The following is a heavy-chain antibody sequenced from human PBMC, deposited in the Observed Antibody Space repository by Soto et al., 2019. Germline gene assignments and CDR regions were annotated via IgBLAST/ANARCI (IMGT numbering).Heavy chain of an antibody. Sequence: QVQLQQWGAGLLKPSETLSLTCAVYGGSVNSGNYYWSWIRQPPGKGLEWIGEMSHSGGTHFNPSLKSRVTIPVDRSKNQFSLKMSSVTAADTALYYCARVERGTATTVVDAFDIWGPGTLVTVSS. D-gene: IGHD1-1*01. J-gene: IGHJ3*02. CDR2: MSHSGGT. CDR3: ARVERGTATTVVDAFDI. CDR1: GGSVNSGNYY. V-gene: IGHV4-34*01.